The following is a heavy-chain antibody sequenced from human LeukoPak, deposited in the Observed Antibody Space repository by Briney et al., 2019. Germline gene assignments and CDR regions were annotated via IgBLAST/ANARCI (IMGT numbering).Heavy chain of an antibody. CDR1: GFTFSDYA. CDR3: AKDHANTPVVTN. CDR2: ISGGSSGST. D-gene: IGHD2-21*02. J-gene: IGHJ4*02. Sequence: QPGGSLRLSCAASGFTFSDYAMSWVRQAPGKGLEGQSVISGGSSGSTYYADSVTGRFTVSRDNSKNTVDLQMNNLRVDDTAIYYCAKDHANTPVVTNWGQGILVSVSS. V-gene: IGHV3-23*01.